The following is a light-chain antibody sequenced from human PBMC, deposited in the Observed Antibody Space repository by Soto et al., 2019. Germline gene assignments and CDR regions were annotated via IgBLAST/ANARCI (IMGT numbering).Light chain of an antibody. Sequence: DIQMTQSPSTLSESVGDRVTITCRASQSISTWLAWYQQKPGKAPKLLIYKASSLEGGVPSRFGGSGSGTLFNITIRCLHPVDFSTYYCHQYPPSPLTFGGGTTVDIK. J-gene: IGKJ4*01. CDR1: QSISTW. CDR3: HQYPPSPLT. CDR2: KAS. V-gene: IGKV1-5*03.